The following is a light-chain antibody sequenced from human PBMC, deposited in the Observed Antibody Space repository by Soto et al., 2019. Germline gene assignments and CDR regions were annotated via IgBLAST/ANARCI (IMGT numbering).Light chain of an antibody. CDR1: QSLPHSNGYNY. Sequence: DIVMTQPPLYLPVTPGEPASISCRSSQSLPHSNGYNYLDWYLQKPGQSPQLLIYLGSNRASGVPDRFSGSGSGTAFTLKSSRVEAEDVGVYYCILALQTSPLTFGQGAKVEIK. J-gene: IGKJ1*01. CDR3: ILALQTSPLT. CDR2: LGS. V-gene: IGKV2-28*01.